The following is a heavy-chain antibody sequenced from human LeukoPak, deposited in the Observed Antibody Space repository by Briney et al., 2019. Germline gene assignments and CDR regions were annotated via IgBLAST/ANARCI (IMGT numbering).Heavy chain of an antibody. D-gene: IGHD3/OR15-3a*01. Sequence: GASVKVSCKASGYTFTGYSMHWVRQAPGQGLEWMGWINPNSGGTNYAQKFQARVTMTRDTSISTAYMELSRLRSDDTAVYYCARDSDWLGSADKFDYWGQGTLVTVSS. CDR2: INPNSGGT. CDR3: ARDSDWLGSADKFDY. J-gene: IGHJ4*02. CDR1: GYTFTGYS. V-gene: IGHV1-2*02.